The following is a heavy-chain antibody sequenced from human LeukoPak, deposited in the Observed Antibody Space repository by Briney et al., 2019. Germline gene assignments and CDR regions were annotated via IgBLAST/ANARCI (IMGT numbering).Heavy chain of an antibody. CDR2: INHSGST. V-gene: IGHV4-34*01. CDR3: ARASEDYYYYMDV. J-gene: IGHJ6*03. Sequence: SETLSLTCAVYGGSFSGYYWSWIRQPPGKGLEWIGEINHSGSTNYNPSLKSRVTISVDTSKNQFSLKLSSVTAADTAVYYCARASEDYYYYMDVWGKGTTVTISS. CDR1: GGSFSGYY. D-gene: IGHD1-14*01.